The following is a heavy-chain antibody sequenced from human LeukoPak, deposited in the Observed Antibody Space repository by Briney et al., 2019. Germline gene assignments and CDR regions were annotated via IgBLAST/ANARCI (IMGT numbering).Heavy chain of an antibody. Sequence: ASVTVSFKASGYTFTVYYMHWVRQAPGQGREGMGWINPNSGGTNYAQKFQGRVTMTRDTSISTAYMELSRLRSDDTAVYYCARDLKLYYDSSGYDYWGQGTLVTVSS. D-gene: IGHD3-22*01. CDR1: GYTFTVYY. CDR2: INPNSGGT. CDR3: ARDLKLYYDSSGYDY. J-gene: IGHJ4*02. V-gene: IGHV1-2*02.